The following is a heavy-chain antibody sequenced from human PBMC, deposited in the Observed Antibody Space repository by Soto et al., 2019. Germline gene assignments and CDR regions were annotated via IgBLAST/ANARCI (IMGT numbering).Heavy chain of an antibody. CDR2: INHSGTT. J-gene: IGHJ4*02. CDR3: ASTAGILLWFGELRYYFDF. V-gene: IGHV4-34*01. D-gene: IGHD3-10*01. CDR1: GGTFSGYY. Sequence: QVHLQQWGAGLLKPSETLSLTCAVYGGTFSGYYWSWIRQPPGKGLEWIGEINHSGTTNYNPSLKSRVTLSMDTSKNQFSLKLSSVTAADTAVYSCASTAGILLWFGELRYYFDFWGQGTLVTV.